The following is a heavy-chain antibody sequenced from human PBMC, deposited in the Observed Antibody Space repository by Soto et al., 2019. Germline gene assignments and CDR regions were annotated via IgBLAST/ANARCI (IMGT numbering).Heavy chain of an antibody. CDR3: ARGWFGPDV. CDR1: EFTFSGRS. CDR2: IDKVGTDS. D-gene: IGHD3-10*01. J-gene: IGHJ6*03. Sequence: EVQLVESGGGLVQPGGSLRLSCEASEFTFSGRSVHWVRQAPGKGLVWVSGIDKVGTDSTYADSVKGRFTSSRDNDKNTVYLQMNSQRVEDTAVYYCARGWFGPDVWGKGTTVTDSS. V-gene: IGHV3-74*01.